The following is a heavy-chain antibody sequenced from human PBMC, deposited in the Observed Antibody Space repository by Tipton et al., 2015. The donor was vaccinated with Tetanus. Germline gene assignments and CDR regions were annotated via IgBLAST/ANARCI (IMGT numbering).Heavy chain of an antibody. D-gene: IGHD6-13*01. V-gene: IGHV4-39*01. CDR2: KYHSGSA. Sequence: TLSLTCNVSGASVTSNGYYWGWIRQPPGKGPEWIGSKYHSGSAYYNPSLRSRVTISVDTPKNQFSLKLTSVIASDTPVYYCARHWGPRPGIAAAGTWWFDPWGQGTLVTVSS. CDR1: GASVTSNGYY. CDR3: ARHWGPRPGIAAAGTWWFDP. J-gene: IGHJ5*02.